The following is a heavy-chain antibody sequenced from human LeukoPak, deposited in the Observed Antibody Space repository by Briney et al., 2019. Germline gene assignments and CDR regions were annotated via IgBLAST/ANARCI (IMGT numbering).Heavy chain of an antibody. V-gene: IGHV4-61*08. CDR3: ARDLGYSYGNADAFDI. J-gene: IGHJ3*02. D-gene: IGHD5-18*01. Sequence: PSETLSLTCTVSGGSISSGDYYWSWIRQPPRKGLEWIGYIYYSGSTNYNPSLKSRVTISVDTSKNQFSLKLSSVTAADTAVYYCARDLGYSYGNADAFDIWGQGTMVTVSS. CDR2: IYYSGST. CDR1: GGSISSGDYY.